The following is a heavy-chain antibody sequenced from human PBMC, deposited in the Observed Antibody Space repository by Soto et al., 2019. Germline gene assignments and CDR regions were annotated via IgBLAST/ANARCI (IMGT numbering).Heavy chain of an antibody. CDR3: ASGGASGRGLFDY. V-gene: IGHV1-69*01. Sequence: QVQLVQSGAEVKKPGSSVKVSCKASGGTFSSYAISWVRQAPGQGLEWMGGIIPIFGTANYAQKFQGRVTITADESTSTAYMVLSRLRSEDTAGYYCASGGASGRGLFDYWGQGALVTVSS. CDR1: GGTFSSYA. D-gene: IGHD2-15*01. J-gene: IGHJ4*02. CDR2: IIPIFGTA.